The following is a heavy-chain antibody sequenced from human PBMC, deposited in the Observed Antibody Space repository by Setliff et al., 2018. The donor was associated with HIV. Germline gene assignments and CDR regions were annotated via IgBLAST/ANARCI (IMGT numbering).Heavy chain of an antibody. J-gene: IGHJ4*02. D-gene: IGHD6-19*01. CDR1: GYTFTAYY. Sequence: RASVKVSCKASGYTFTAYYLHWVRQAPGQGPEWMAWINPRNSATTYAQEFQGRVTVTRDTSISTVYLDLTRLTSDETAIYYCVRVAVTGRGLAYWGQGTRVTVSS. CDR3: VRVAVTGRGLAY. CDR2: INPRNSAT. V-gene: IGHV1-2*02.